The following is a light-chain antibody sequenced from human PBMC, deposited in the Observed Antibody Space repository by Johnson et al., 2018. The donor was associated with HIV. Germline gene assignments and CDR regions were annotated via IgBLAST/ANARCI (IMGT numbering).Light chain of an antibody. J-gene: IGLJ1*01. Sequence: QSVLTQPPSVSAASGQRVDISCSGSSSNIENNYLSWYQQLPHTAPRLLISDNNKRPSGIPDRFSGSKSGASATLDITVLQTGDEADYYCGTWDTSLSAGGVFGTGTKVTVL. CDR3: GTWDTSLSAGGV. CDR1: SSNIENNY. V-gene: IGLV1-51*01. CDR2: DNN.